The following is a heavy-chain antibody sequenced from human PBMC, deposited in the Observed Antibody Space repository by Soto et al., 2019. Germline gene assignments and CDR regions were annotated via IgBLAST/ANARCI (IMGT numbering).Heavy chain of an antibody. CDR2: IYYSGST. J-gene: IGHJ6*02. CDR3: ARAGDGGPSYYYYGMDV. V-gene: IGHV4-31*03. Sequence: SETLSLTCTVSGGSISSGGYYWSWIRQHPGKGLEWIGYIYYSGSTYYNTSLKSRVTISVDTSKNQFPLKLSSVTAADTAVYYCARAGDGGPSYYYYGMDVWGQGTTVT. CDR1: GGSISSGGYY. D-gene: IGHD4-17*01.